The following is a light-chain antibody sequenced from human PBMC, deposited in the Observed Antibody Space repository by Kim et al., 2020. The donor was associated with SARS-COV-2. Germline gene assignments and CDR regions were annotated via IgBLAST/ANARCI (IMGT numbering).Light chain of an antibody. CDR2: GAS. CDR3: QQANRFPLT. J-gene: IGKJ4*01. V-gene: IGKV1-12*01. Sequence: DIQMTQSPSSVSASVGDRVTITCRASHDVSTWLAWYQQRPGKAPKLLIYGASRLQSGVPSRFSGDGSGTDFTLTISSLQPEEFATYYCQQANRFPLTFGGGTKVDIK. CDR1: HDVSTW.